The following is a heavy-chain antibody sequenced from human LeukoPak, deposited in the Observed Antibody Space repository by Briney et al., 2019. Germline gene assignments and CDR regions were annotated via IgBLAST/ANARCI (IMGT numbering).Heavy chain of an antibody. CDR1: GGSISSSSYY. V-gene: IGHV4-39*07. CDR3: ARELTMIVVGGTPSPFDY. D-gene: IGHD3-22*01. CDR2: IYYSGST. J-gene: IGHJ4*02. Sequence: PSGTLSLTCTVSGGSISSSSYYWGWIRQPPGKGLEWIGSIYYSGSTYYNPSLKSRVTISVDTSKNQFSLKLSSVTAADTAVYYCARELTMIVVGGTPSPFDYWGQGTLVTVSS.